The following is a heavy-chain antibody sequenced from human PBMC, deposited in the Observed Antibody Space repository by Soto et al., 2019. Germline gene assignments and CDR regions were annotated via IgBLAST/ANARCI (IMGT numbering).Heavy chain of an antibody. V-gene: IGHV3-30*18. CDR1: GFTFSSYG. D-gene: IGHD2-15*01. Sequence: GGSLRLSCAASGFTFSSYGMHWVRQAPGKGLEWVAVISYDGSNKYYADSVKGRFTISRDNSKNTLYLQMNSLRAEDTAVYYCAKSKEYCSGGSCYPDYWGQGTLVTVSS. CDR2: ISYDGSNK. CDR3: AKSKEYCSGGSCYPDY. J-gene: IGHJ4*02.